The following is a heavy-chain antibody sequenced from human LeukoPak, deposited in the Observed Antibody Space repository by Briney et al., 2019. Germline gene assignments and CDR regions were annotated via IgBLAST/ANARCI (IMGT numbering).Heavy chain of an antibody. CDR2: IYYSGST. CDR1: GGSISSSSYY. Sequence: SETLSLTCTVSGGSISSSSYYWGWIRQPPGKGLEWIGSIYYSGSTNYNPSLKSRVTISVDTSKNQFSLKLSSVTAADTAVYYCARFRLTYYYGSGSYYNRGYFDYWGQGTLVTVSS. V-gene: IGHV4-39*07. CDR3: ARFRLTYYYGSGSYYNRGYFDY. D-gene: IGHD3-10*01. J-gene: IGHJ4*02.